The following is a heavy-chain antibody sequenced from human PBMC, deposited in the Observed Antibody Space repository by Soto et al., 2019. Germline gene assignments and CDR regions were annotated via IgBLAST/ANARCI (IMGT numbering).Heavy chain of an antibody. CDR2: IWSDGDNI. D-gene: IGHD6-19*01. Sequence: QVQLVESGGGVVQPGRSLRLSCAASGFAFRNYGIHWVRQAPGKGLDWVAVIWSDGDNIDYADSVKGRFTISRDNSKNTVYLQMNSLRAEDTAVYYCVRSGYNSGWSFFALWGQGTLITVSS. CDR1: GFAFRNYG. J-gene: IGHJ4*02. V-gene: IGHV3-33*01. CDR3: VRSGYNSGWSFFAL.